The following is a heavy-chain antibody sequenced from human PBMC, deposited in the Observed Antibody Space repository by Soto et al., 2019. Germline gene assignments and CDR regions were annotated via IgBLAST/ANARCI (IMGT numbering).Heavy chain of an antibody. CDR1: VFTFSSNY. CDR3: ARASLFIGSGMDY. J-gene: IGHJ4*02. D-gene: IGHD6-19*01. V-gene: IGHV3-53*01. CDR2: IYSVGST. Sequence: GGSLRLSCAASVFTFSSNYMSWVRQAPGKGLEWVSVIYSVGSTYYADSVKGRFTISRDNSKNTLYLQMNSLRAEDTAVYYCARASLFIGSGMDYWGQGTLVTVSS.